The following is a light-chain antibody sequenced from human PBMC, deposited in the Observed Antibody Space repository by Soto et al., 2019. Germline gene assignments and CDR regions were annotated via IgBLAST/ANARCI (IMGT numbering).Light chain of an antibody. Sequence: EIVLTQSPGTLSVSPGERATLSCSASQSVNSNLACYQQKPGQPPSLLIDDASNSATGIPARFSGSGSRTDFTLIISSLEPDDFAVYYCQQSSNWPTFGPGTKVDI. V-gene: IGKV3-11*01. J-gene: IGKJ1*01. CDR1: QSVNSN. CDR3: QQSSNWPT. CDR2: DAS.